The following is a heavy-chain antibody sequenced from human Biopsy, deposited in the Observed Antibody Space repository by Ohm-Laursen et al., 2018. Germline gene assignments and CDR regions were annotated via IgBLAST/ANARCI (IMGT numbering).Heavy chain of an antibody. J-gene: IGHJ6*02. D-gene: IGHD2-8*01. CDR1: PFTFSSDS. Sequence: GSLRLSCTAFPFTFSSDSVNWVRQAPGKGLEWVSYINSDASYIYYGVSVRGRFTISRDNAKNSVYLQMNSLRVEDTAVYYCARDDGFYARTSGMDVWGQGTTVTVSS. CDR3: ARDDGFYARTSGMDV. CDR2: INSDASYI. V-gene: IGHV3-21*01.